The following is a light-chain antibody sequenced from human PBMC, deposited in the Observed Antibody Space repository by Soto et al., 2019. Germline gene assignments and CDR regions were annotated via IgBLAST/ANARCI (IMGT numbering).Light chain of an antibody. CDR1: SSDVGGYNY. CDR2: DVS. Sequence: QSALTQPRSVSGSPGQSVTITCTGTSSDVGGYNYVSWYQQHPGKAPKLIIYDVSKRPSGVPDRFSGSKSGNTASLTISGLQAEDEADYFCCSYAGSYTPVFGGGIKLTVL. V-gene: IGLV2-11*01. CDR3: CSYAGSYTPV. J-gene: IGLJ2*01.